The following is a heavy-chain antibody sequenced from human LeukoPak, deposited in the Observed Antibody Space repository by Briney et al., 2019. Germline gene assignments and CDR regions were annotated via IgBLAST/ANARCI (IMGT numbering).Heavy chain of an antibody. V-gene: IGHV2-5*01. J-gene: IGHJ5*02. D-gene: IGHD2-2*02. CDR2: IYWNDDK. CDR1: GFSLSTSGVG. Sequence: RVSGPTLVKPTQTLTLTCTFSGFSLSTSGVGVGWIRQPPGKALEWLALIYWNDDKRYSPSLKSRLTITKDTSKNQVALTMTNMDPVDTATYYCAHRRPYCSSTCCYIQYNWFDPWGQGTLVTVSS. CDR3: AHRRPYCSSTCCYIQYNWFDP.